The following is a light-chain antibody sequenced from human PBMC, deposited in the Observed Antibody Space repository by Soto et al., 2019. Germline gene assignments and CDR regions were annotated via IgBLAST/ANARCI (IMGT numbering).Light chain of an antibody. CDR3: SSYTSSSTYV. J-gene: IGLJ1*01. CDR2: EVS. Sequence: QSVLTQPASVSGSPGQSITISCTGTSSDVGGYNYVSWYQQHPGKAPKLMIYEVSNRPSGVSNRFSGSKSGNTASLIISGLQAEDEADYYCSSYTSSSTYVFGTGTKLTVL. V-gene: IGLV2-14*01. CDR1: SSDVGGYNY.